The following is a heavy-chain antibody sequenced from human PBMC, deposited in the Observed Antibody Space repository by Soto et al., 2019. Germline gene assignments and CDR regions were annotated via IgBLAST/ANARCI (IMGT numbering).Heavy chain of an antibody. CDR3: ASTAMVIGAPYY. J-gene: IGHJ4*02. D-gene: IGHD5-18*01. CDR1: GYSISSGYY. CDR2: IYHSGST. V-gene: IGHV4-38-2*01. Sequence: SETLSLTCAVSGYSISSGYYRGWIRQSPGKGLEWIGSIYHSGSTYYNPSLKSRVTISVDTSKNQFSLKLSSVTAADTAVYYCASTAMVIGAPYYWGQGTLVTVSS.